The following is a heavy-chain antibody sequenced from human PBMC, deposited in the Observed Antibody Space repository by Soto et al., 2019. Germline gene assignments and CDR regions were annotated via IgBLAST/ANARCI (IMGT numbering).Heavy chain of an antibody. CDR3: VKGGSHLFGP. CDR1: GVSVSSDTSY. D-gene: IGHD3-10*01. CDR2: IPYSGHA. V-gene: IGHV4-61*01. J-gene: IGHJ5*02. Sequence: PAETLSLTCTVSGVSVSSDTSYWSWIRQPPGKGLEWIGYIPYSGHASYSPSLEGRVTISADTSKNQFPLKLTSVTAANTALYYCVKGGSHLFGPWGQGVLVTVSS.